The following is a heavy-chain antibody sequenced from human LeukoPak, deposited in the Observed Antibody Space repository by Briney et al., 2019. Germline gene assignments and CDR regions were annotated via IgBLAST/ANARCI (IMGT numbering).Heavy chain of an antibody. Sequence: SQTLSLTCTVSGDSISSGSDFWSWTRQPAGKGLEWIGRIFTSESPNYNPSLKSRVTISVDTSKNQFSLKLSSVTAADTAVYFCARDAPYNSGWYPDYWGQGTLVTVSS. CDR1: GDSISSGSDF. CDR2: IFTSESP. J-gene: IGHJ4*02. CDR3: ARDAPYNSGWYPDY. D-gene: IGHD6-19*01. V-gene: IGHV4-61*02.